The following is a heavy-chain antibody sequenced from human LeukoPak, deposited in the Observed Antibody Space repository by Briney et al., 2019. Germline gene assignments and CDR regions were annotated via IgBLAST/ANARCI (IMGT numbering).Heavy chain of an antibody. V-gene: IGHV4-4*09. CDR2: IYTSGST. CDR3: ASINGGFDP. J-gene: IGHJ5*02. Sequence: PSETLSLTCTVSGGSLSSYYWSWIRQPPGKGLEWIGYIYTSGSTNYNPSLKSRVTISVDTSKNQFSLKLSSVTAADTAVHYCASINGGFDPWGQGTLVTVSS. CDR1: GGSLSSYY.